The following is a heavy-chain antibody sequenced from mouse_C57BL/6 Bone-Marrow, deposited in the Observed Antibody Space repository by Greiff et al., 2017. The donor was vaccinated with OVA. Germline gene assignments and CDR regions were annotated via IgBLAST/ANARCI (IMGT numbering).Heavy chain of an antibody. CDR1: GFNITDDY. V-gene: IGHV14-4*01. CDR2: IDPENGDT. J-gene: IGHJ2*01. D-gene: IGHD2-2*01. Sequence: VQLQQSGAELVRPGASVKLSCTASGFNITDDYMHWVKQRPEQGLEWIGWIDPENGDTEYASKFQGKATITADTSSNTAYLQLSSLTSEDTAVYYCTTTMVTDGDFDYWGQGTTLTVSS. CDR3: TTTMVTDGDFDY.